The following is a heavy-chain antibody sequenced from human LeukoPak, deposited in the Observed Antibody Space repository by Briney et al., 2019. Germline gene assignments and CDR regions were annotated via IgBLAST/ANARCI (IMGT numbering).Heavy chain of an antibody. CDR2: TYYRSKWYN. V-gene: IGHV6-1*01. CDR1: GDSVSSNSAA. CDR3: VGGNYWFDP. Sequence: SQTLSLTCAISGDSVSSNSAAWTWIRQSPSRGLEWLGRTYYRSKWYNDYAVSVKSRITIKPDASKNQFSLQLNSMTPEDTAVYYCVGGNYWFDPWGQGTLVTVSS. D-gene: IGHD1-26*01. J-gene: IGHJ5*02.